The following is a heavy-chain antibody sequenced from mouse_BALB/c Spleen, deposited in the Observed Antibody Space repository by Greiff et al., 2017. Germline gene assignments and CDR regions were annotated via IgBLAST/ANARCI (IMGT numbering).Heavy chain of an antibody. CDR2: INPSTGYT. CDR1: GYTFTSYW. J-gene: IGHJ3*01. Sequence: QVQLQQSGAELAKPGASVKMSCKASGYTFTSYWMHWVKQRPGQGLEWIGYINPSTGYTEYNQKFKDKATLTADKSSSTAYMQLSSLTSEDSAVYYCARTYYGSSYESWFAYWGQGTLVTVSA. D-gene: IGHD1-1*01. V-gene: IGHV1-7*01. CDR3: ARTYYGSSYESWFAY.